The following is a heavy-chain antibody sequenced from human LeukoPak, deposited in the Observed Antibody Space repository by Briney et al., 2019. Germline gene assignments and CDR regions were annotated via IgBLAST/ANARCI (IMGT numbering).Heavy chain of an antibody. D-gene: IGHD6-19*01. CDR3: ARVPTVGIAVAGTNMDV. V-gene: IGHV4-34*01. Sequence: PSETLSLTCAVYGGSFSGYYWSWLRQPPGKGLEWIGEINHSGSTNYNPSLKSRVTISVDTSKNQFSLKLSSVTAADPAEYYCARVPTVGIAVAGTNMDVWGKGSTVTVS. CDR2: INHSGST. CDR1: GGSFSGYY. J-gene: IGHJ6*03.